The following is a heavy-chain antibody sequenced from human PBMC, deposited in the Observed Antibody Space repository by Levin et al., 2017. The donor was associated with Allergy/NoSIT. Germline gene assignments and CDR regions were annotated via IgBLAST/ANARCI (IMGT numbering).Heavy chain of an antibody. CDR1: GGSFSGYY. CDR3: ARGIAAADPPGVH. Sequence: SETLSLTCAVFGGSFSGYYWSWIRQPPGKGLEWIGEISHSGSTNYNPSLKSRVTISLDTSKNQFSLKLSSVTAAETVVYYCARGIAAADPPGVHWGQGNLVTVSS. D-gene: IGHD6-13*01. J-gene: IGHJ4*02. CDR2: ISHSGST. V-gene: IGHV4-34*01.